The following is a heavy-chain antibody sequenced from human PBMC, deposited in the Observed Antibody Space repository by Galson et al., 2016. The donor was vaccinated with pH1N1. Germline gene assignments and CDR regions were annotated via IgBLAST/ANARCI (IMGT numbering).Heavy chain of an antibody. J-gene: IGHJ4*02. Sequence: SVKVSCKASGYSVTRYYIHWVRQAPGQGLEWMGIIDPSDGTTTYSQKFQGRLSLTRDTSTNSVDMELRNLRSDDSAIYFCTRRYYFDYWGQGTLVTVSS. CDR2: IDPSDGTT. CDR1: GYSVTRYY. CDR3: TRRYYFDY. V-gene: IGHV1-46*01.